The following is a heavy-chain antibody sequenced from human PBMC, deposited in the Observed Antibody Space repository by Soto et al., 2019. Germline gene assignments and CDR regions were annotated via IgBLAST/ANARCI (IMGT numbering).Heavy chain of an antibody. CDR1: GFNFNSYT. J-gene: IGHJ6*04. D-gene: IGHD2-15*01. V-gene: IGHV3-21*01. CDR3: ARDCSGGSCYPGMDV. Sequence: GGSLRLSCAASGFNFNSYTINWVRRAPGKRLEWLSSISSSGYIFSTDSVRGRFTISRDNAKNSVYLQINSLRAEDTAVYFCARDCSGGSCYPGMDVWGKGTTVTVS. CDR2: ISSSGYI.